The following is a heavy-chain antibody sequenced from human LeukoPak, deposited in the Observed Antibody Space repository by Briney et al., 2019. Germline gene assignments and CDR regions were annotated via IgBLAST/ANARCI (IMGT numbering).Heavy chain of an antibody. V-gene: IGHV4-38-2*02. Sequence: SETLSLTCVVSGYSISSGYHWGWIRQPPGEGLEWIGSVYRSGSTYYNPSLKSRVTISVDTSKNQISLKVRSVTAADTAVYYCARDRYCSSTSCYYEDYWGQGTLVTVSS. CDR2: VYRSGST. J-gene: IGHJ4*02. D-gene: IGHD2-2*01. CDR1: GYSISSGYH. CDR3: ARDRYCSSTSCYYEDY.